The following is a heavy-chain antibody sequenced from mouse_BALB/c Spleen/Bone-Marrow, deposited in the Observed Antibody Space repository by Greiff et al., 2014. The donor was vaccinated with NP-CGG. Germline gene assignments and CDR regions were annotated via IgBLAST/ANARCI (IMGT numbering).Heavy chain of an antibody. J-gene: IGHJ2*01. Sequence: QVQLQQSGAELMKPGASMKISCKAPGYTFSSYWIEWVKQRPGHGLEWIGEILPGSGSTNYNEQFKGKATFTADASSSTAYMELSSLTSEDSAVYYCARFYYGNPTGYFDYWGQGTTLTVSS. D-gene: IGHD2-1*01. CDR3: ARFYYGNPTGYFDY. V-gene: IGHV1-9*01. CDR1: GYTFSSYW. CDR2: ILPGSGST.